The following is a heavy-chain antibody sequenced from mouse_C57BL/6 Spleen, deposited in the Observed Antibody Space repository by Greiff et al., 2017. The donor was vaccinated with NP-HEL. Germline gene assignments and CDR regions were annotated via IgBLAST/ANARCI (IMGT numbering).Heavy chain of an antibody. CDR1: GFTFSDAW. Sequence: EVKVEESGGGLVQPGGSMKLSCAASGFTFSDAWMDWVRQSPEKGLEWVAEIRNKANNHATYYAESVKGRFTISRDDSKSSVYLQMNSLRAEDTGIYYCTRPRGLLSRFAYWGQGTLVTVSA. J-gene: IGHJ3*01. CDR3: TRPRGLLSRFAY. CDR2: IRNKANNHAT. V-gene: IGHV6-6*01. D-gene: IGHD1-1*02.